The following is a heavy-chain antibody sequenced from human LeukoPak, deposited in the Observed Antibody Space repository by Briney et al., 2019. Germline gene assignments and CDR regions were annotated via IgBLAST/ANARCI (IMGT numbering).Heavy chain of an antibody. CDR2: MNPNSGNT. V-gene: IGHV1-8*01. J-gene: IGHJ4*02. CDR3: ARIRGIAAAPTPGY. D-gene: IGHD6-13*01. CDR1: GYTFTSYD. Sequence: ASVKVSCKASGYTFTSYDINWVRQATGQGLEWMGWMNPNSGNTGYAQKSQGRVTMTRNTSISSAYMELSSLRSEDTAVYYCARIRGIAAAPTPGYWGQGTLVTVSS.